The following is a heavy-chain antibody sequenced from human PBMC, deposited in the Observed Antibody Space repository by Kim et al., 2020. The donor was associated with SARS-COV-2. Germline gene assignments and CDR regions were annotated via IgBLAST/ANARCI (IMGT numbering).Heavy chain of an antibody. CDR2: ISYDGNDK. Sequence: GGSLRLSCAASGFTFSSYGMHWVRQAPGKGLEWAALISYDGNDKYYADSVKGRFTISRDNSKNTLYLQMNSLRTEDTAVYYCAREWLVWGEVAYFHRWSQGTLVTVPS. J-gene: IGHJ1*01. V-gene: IGHV3-30*03. CDR3: AREWLVWGEVAYFHR. CDR1: GFTFSSYG. D-gene: IGHD6-19*01.